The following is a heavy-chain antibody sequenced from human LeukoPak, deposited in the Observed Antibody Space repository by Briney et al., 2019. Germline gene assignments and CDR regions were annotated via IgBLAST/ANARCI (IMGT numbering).Heavy chain of an antibody. V-gene: IGHV3-20*04. Sequence: GVSLRLSCAASGFTFDDYGMSWVRQAPGKGLEWVSGINWNGGSTGYADSVKGRFTISRDNAKNSLYLQMNSLRAEDTALNYCARVYYDFWSGYLTPDYWGQGTLVTVSS. J-gene: IGHJ4*02. CDR3: ARVYYDFWSGYLTPDY. CDR2: INWNGGST. D-gene: IGHD3-3*01. CDR1: GFTFDDYG.